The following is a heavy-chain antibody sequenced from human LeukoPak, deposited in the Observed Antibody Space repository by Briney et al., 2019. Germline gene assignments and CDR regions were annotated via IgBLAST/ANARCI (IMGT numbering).Heavy chain of an antibody. D-gene: IGHD2-2*03. CDR3: ARVLGIAVVAGATEDNYFDS. J-gene: IGHJ4*02. Sequence: SETLSLTCGVTGGSFSTHFWAWIRQSPARGLEWIGEINQSGDTDYNPSLKRRVKISIVVSRSQFSLTLTSVTAADTAMYYCARVLGIAVVAGATEDNYFDSWGQGALVTVSS. CDR2: INQSGDT. V-gene: IGHV4-34*01. CDR1: GGSFSTHF.